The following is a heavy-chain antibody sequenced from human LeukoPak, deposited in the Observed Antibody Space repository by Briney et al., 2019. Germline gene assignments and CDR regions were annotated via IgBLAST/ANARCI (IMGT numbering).Heavy chain of an antibody. Sequence: PGGSLRLSCAASGFTFSNAWMSWVRQAPGKGLEWVGHIKSKTDGGTTDYAALVKGRLTISRDDSKNTLYLQMNSLKTEDTAVYYCTTLRSIATDYWGQGTLVTVSS. CDR2: IKSKTDGGTT. D-gene: IGHD2-2*01. V-gene: IGHV3-15*01. J-gene: IGHJ4*02. CDR1: GFTFSNAW. CDR3: TTLRSIATDY.